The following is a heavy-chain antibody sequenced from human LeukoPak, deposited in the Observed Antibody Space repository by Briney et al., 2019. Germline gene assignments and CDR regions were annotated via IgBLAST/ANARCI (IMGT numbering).Heavy chain of an antibody. D-gene: IGHD4-17*01. J-gene: IGHJ4*02. V-gene: IGHV3-11*04. CDR3: ATGGGVMTTVTIDY. CDR2: ISSSGSAI. Sequence: GGSLRLSCAASGFTFSDYYMSWIRQAPGKGLEWVSYISSSGSAIYYADSVEGRFTISRDNAKNSLYLQMNSLRAEDTAVYYCATGGGVMTTVTIDYWGQGTLVTVSS. CDR1: GFTFSDYY.